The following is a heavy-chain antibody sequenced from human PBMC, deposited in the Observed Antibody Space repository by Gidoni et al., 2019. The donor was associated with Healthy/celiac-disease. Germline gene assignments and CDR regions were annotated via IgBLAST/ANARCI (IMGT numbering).Heavy chain of an antibody. CDR2: ISSSSSYI. CDR1: GFTFGSYS. D-gene: IGHD6-13*01. J-gene: IGHJ5*02. CDR3: ARRIAAAGGINWFDP. Sequence: EVQLVESGGGLVKPGGSLGPSCAAPGFTFGSYSMNWVRQAPGKGLEWVSSISSSSSYIYYADSVKGRFTISRDNAKNSLYLQMNSLRAEDTAVYYCARRIAAAGGINWFDPWGQGTLVTVSS. V-gene: IGHV3-21*01.